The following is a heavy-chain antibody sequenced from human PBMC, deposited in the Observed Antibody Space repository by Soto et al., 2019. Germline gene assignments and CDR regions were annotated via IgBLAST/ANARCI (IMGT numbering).Heavy chain of an antibody. D-gene: IGHD2-15*01. CDR3: ARQPLYCSGGSCYPFYYYYYMDV. CDR2: IYYSGST. J-gene: IGHJ6*03. CDR1: GGSISSSSYY. Sequence: QLQLQESGPGLVKPSETLSLTCTVSGGSISSSSYYWGWIRQPPGKGLEWIGSIYYSGSTYYNPSLKSLFTISVDTSKNQFSLKLSSVTGADTAVYYCARQPLYCSGGSCYPFYYYYYMDVWGKGTTVTVSS. V-gene: IGHV4-39*01.